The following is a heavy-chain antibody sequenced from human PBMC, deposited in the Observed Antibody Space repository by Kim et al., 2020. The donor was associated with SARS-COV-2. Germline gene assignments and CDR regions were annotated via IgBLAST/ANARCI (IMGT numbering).Heavy chain of an antibody. Sequence: GYAQQFQCRVTMTRNTSISTAYMALSSLRSEDTAVYYCASLASWVRATTDYWGQGTLVTVSS. CDR3: ASLASWVRATTDY. V-gene: IGHV1-8*01. J-gene: IGHJ4*02. D-gene: IGHD1-26*01.